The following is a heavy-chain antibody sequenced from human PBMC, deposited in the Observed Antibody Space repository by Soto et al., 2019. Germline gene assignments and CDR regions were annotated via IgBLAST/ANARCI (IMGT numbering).Heavy chain of an antibody. CDR1: GTIFSSYT. CDR3: ARGLGGRTDD. Sequence: QVQLVQSGAEVKKPGSSVRVSCKASGTIFSSYTISWVRQAPGQGLGWMGRIIPILGETNSAQKFQGRVTLTADTSTNTTYMQLNSPRVEDPAVDYCARGLGGRTDDWGKGTTVTGSS. J-gene: IGHJ6*04. D-gene: IGHD3-16*01. CDR2: IIPILGET. V-gene: IGHV1-69*08.